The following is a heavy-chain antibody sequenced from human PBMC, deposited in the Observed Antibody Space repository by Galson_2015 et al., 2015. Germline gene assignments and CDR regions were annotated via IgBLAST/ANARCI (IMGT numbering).Heavy chain of an antibody. J-gene: IGHJ3*02. CDR3: ARLTYDSSGFDAFDI. CDR1: GGSIISSNW. V-gene: IGHV4-4*02. Sequence: ETLSLTCAVSGGSIISSNWWSWVRQPPGKGLEWIGEIYHSGSTNYNPSLKSRVTISVDKSKNQFSLKLSSVTAADTAVYYCARLTYDSSGFDAFDIWGQGTMVTVSS. CDR2: IYHSGST. D-gene: IGHD3-22*01.